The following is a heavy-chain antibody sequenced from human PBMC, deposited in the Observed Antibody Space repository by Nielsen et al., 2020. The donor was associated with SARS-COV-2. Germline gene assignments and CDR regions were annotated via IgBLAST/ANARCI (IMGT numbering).Heavy chain of an antibody. J-gene: IGHJ4*02. Sequence: SETLSLTCIVSGGSISTGSHYWSWIRQPPGKGLEWIGTIFYNGGTYYNPSLESRLTLSVDTSMNQFSLKLTSVTAADTAIYYCARPHGNYWGRGTLVTVS. CDR1: GGSISTGSHY. V-gene: IGHV4-39*07. CDR3: ARPHGNY. CDR2: IFYNGGT.